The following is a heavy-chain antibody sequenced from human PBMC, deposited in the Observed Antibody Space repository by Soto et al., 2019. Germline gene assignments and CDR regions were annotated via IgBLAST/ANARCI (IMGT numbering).Heavy chain of an antibody. CDR3: ATDIVSPDCSGGSCYRGPVDY. V-gene: IGHV1-8*01. CDR1: GYTFTSYD. J-gene: IGHJ4*02. D-gene: IGHD2-15*01. Sequence: ASVKVSCKASGYTFTSYDINWVRQATGQGLEWMGWMNPNSGNTGYAQKFQGRVTMTEDTSTDTAYMELSSLRSEDTAVYYCATDIVSPDCSGGSCYRGPVDYWGQGTLVTVSS. CDR2: MNPNSGNT.